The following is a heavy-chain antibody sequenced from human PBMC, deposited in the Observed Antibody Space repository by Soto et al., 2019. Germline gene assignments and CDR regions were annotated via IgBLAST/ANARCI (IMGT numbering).Heavy chain of an antibody. CDR1: GFTFSSYG. Sequence: PGGSLRLSCAASGFTFSSYGMHWVRQAPGKGLEWVAVIWYDGSNKYYADSVKGRFTISRDNSKNTLYLQMNSLRAEDTAVYYCARPYSSSSLHYYYYMDVWGKGTTVTVSS. CDR3: ARPYSSSSLHYYYYMDV. V-gene: IGHV3-33*01. CDR2: IWYDGSNK. J-gene: IGHJ6*03. D-gene: IGHD6-6*01.